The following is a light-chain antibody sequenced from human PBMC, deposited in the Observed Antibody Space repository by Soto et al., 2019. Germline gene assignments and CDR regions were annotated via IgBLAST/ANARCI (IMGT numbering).Light chain of an antibody. CDR2: GAS. CDR3: QQYNNWPLFT. J-gene: IGKJ3*01. Sequence: EIVMTQSPATLSVSPGERATLSCRASQSVSSNLAWYQQKPGQARRLLIYGASTRATGIPARFSGSGSGTEFTLTISSLQSEDFAVYYCQQYNNWPLFTFGPGTKVDIK. CDR1: QSVSSN. V-gene: IGKV3-15*01.